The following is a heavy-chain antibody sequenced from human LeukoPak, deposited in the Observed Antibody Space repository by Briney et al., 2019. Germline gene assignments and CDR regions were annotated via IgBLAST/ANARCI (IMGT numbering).Heavy chain of an antibody. D-gene: IGHD3-22*01. CDR2: ISGSGGGT. Sequence: PGGSLRLSCAVSGITVSNYGMSWVRQAPGKGLEWVAGISGSGGGTNYADSVKGRFTISRDNLKNTLYLQMNSLRAEDTAVYFCAKRGVVIRVILVGFHKEAYCFDSWGQGALVTVSS. CDR3: AKRGVVIRVILVGFHKEAYCFDS. J-gene: IGHJ4*02. CDR1: GITVSNYG. V-gene: IGHV3-23*01.